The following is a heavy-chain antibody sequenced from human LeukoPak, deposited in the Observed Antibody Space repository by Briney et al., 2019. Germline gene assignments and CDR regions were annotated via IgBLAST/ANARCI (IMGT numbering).Heavy chain of an antibody. Sequence: GGTLRLSCAASGFSFSSYSMNWVRQAPGKGLEWVSSISSSSRYRYYAASVKGRFTISRDNAKNSLYLQMNSLRAEDTAVYYCARVKEASAFDIWGQGTTVTVSS. V-gene: IGHV3-21*01. J-gene: IGHJ3*02. D-gene: IGHD5-12*01. CDR3: ARVKEASAFDI. CDR2: ISSSSRYR. CDR1: GFSFSSYS.